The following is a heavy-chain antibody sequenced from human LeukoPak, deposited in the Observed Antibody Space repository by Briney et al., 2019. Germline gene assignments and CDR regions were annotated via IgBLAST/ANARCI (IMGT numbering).Heavy chain of an antibody. CDR3: ARSLYYYDSSVGY. CDR1: GGSISSYY. D-gene: IGHD3-22*01. Sequence: PSETLSLTCTVSGGSISSYYWSWIRQPAGKGLEWIGRIYSSGSTNYNPSLKSRVTISVDTSKNQFSLKLSSVTAADTAVYYCARSLYYYDSSVGYWGQGTLVTVSS. CDR2: IYSSGST. J-gene: IGHJ4*02. V-gene: IGHV4-4*07.